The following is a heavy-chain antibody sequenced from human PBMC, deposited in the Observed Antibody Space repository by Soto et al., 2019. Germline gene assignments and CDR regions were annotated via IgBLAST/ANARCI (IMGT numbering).Heavy chain of an antibody. CDR2: MSYDGTHE. J-gene: IGHJ4*02. V-gene: IGHV3-30*03. CDR3: AAHTGKYWNHFDY. D-gene: IGHD1-1*01. CDR1: GFTFSTYG. Sequence: VRPGGSLRLSCETSGFTFSTYGMHWVRQAPGKGLEWAALMSYDGTHEFNGNPVKGRFTISRDNPKNTLYLQMNSLRAEDTALYYCAAHTGKYWNHFDYWGLGTLVTVSS.